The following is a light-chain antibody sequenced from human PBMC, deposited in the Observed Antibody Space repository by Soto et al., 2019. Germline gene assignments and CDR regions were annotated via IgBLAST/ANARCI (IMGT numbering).Light chain of an antibody. CDR3: QQYNNWPPLT. V-gene: IGKV3D-15*01. Sequence: EVVMTQSPATLSVSPGERATLSCRASQTVRDNLGWYQQKPGQPPRLLIYGATTRATGIPARFSGSGSGTEFTLTISSLQSEDFAVYYCQQYNNWPPLTFGGGTKVDI. J-gene: IGKJ4*01. CDR2: GAT. CDR1: QTVRDN.